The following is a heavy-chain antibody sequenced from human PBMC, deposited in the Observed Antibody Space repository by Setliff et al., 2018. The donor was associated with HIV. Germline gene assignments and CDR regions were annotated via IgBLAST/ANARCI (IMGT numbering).Heavy chain of an antibody. CDR2: VYYSGTT. V-gene: IGHV4-39*01. D-gene: IGHD3-3*01. CDR3: ARHFSIFGVTIISNDAFDI. J-gene: IGHJ3*02. CDR1: GGSISSSSYY. Sequence: SETLSLTCTVSGGSISSSSYYWGWVRQPPGKGLEWIGSVYYSGTTYYNPSLTSRVTISVDTSKNQFSLKLTSVTAADTALYYCARHFSIFGVTIISNDAFDIWGRGTMITVSS.